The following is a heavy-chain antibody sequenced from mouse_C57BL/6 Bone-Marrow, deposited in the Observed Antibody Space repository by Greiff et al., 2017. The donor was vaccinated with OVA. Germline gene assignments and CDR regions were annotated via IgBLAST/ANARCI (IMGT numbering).Heavy chain of an antibody. CDR2: IYPRDGCT. J-gene: IGHJ3*01. CDR1: GYTFTDHT. V-gene: IGHV1-78*01. CDR3: ARYENGNENYALAY. D-gene: IGHD2-1*01. Sequence: VQLQQSDAELVKPGASVKISCKVSGYTFTDHTIHWMKQRPEQGLEWIGYIYPRDGCTKYNEKFKGKATLTVDTSSSTAYMQLTSLTSEDSAVYVCARYENGNENYALAYWGQGTLVTVSA.